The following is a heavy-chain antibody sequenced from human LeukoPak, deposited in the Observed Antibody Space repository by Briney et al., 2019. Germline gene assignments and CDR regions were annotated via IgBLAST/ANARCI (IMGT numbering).Heavy chain of an antibody. CDR1: GFTFRDYG. V-gene: IGHV3-23*01. Sequence: QPGGSLRLSCAASGFTFRDYGLHWVRQPPGKSLEWVSAISGSGGSTYYADSVKGRFTISRDNSENTLYLQMNSLRAEDTAVYYCAKSISSVAAFFDYWGQGTLVTVSS. D-gene: IGHD2-15*01. J-gene: IGHJ4*02. CDR3: AKSISSVAAFFDY. CDR2: ISGSGGST.